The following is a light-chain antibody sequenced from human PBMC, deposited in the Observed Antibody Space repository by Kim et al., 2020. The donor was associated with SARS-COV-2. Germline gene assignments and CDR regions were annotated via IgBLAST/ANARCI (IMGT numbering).Light chain of an antibody. CDR3: QQSYSTPLT. CDR1: QSISSY. Sequence: ASVGDRVTITCRASQSISSYLNWYQQKPGKAPKLLIYAASRLQSGVPSRFSGSGSGTDFPLTISSLQPEDFATYYCQQSYSTPLTFGGGTKVEIK. CDR2: AAS. V-gene: IGKV1-39*01. J-gene: IGKJ4*01.